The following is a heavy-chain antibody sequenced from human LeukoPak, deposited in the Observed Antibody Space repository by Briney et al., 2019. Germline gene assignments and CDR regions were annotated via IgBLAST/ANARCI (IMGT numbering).Heavy chain of an antibody. Sequence: ASVKVSCKASGYTSTGYYMHWVRQAPGQGLEWMGWINPNSGGTNYAQKFQGRVTMTRDTSISTAYMELSRLRSDDTAVYYCARAAVPGSTTRFDYWGQGTLVTVSS. CDR1: GYTSTGYY. V-gene: IGHV1-2*02. CDR2: INPNSGGT. D-gene: IGHD6-19*01. J-gene: IGHJ4*02. CDR3: ARAAVPGSTTRFDY.